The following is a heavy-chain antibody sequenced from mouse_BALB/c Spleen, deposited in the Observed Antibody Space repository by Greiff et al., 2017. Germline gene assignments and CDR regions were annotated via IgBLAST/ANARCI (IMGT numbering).Heavy chain of an antibody. J-gene: IGHJ1*01. CDR1: GFSLTGYG. D-gene: IGHD1-1*01. V-gene: IGHV2-6-7*01. CDR2: IWGDGST. CDR3: ARDRYYGYWYFDV. Sequence: ESGPGLVAPSQSLSITCTVSGFSLTGYGVNWVRQPPGKGLEWLGMIWGDGSTDYNSALKSRLSISKDNSKSQVFLKMNSLQTDDTAGYYCARDRYYGYWYFDVWGAGTTVTVSS.